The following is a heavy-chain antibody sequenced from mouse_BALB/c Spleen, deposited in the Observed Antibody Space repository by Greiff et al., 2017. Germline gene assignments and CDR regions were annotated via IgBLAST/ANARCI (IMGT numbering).Heavy chain of an antibody. Sequence: VQLQESGPSLVQPSQSLSITCTVSGFSLTSYGVHWVRQSPGKGLEWLGVIWRGGSTDYNAAFMSRLSITKDNSKSQVFFKMNSLQADDTAIYYCAKKDYGSSHYYAMDYWGQGTAVTVSS. CDR3: AKKDYGSSHYYAMDY. V-gene: IGHV2-5-1*01. D-gene: IGHD1-1*01. CDR2: IWRGGST. J-gene: IGHJ4*01. CDR1: GFSLTSYG.